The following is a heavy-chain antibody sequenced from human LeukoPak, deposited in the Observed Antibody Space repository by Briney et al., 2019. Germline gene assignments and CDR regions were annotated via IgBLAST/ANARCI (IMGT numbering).Heavy chain of an antibody. CDR1: GYTFTSYG. CDR3: ARDCGGDCYNTDDAFDI. J-gene: IGHJ3*02. Sequence: GASVKVSCKASGYTFTSYGISWVRQAPGQGLEGMGWISAYNGNTNYAQKLQGRVTMTTDTSTSTAYMELRSLRSDDTAVYYCARDCGGDCYNTDDAFDIWGQGTMVTVSS. V-gene: IGHV1-18*01. CDR2: ISAYNGNT. D-gene: IGHD2-21*02.